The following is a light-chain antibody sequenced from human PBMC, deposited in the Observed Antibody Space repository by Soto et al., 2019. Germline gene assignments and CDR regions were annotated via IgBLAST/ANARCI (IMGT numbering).Light chain of an antibody. V-gene: IGKV2-28*01. CDR3: MQLLQTPRT. Sequence: DIVMTQSPLSLPVTPGEPASISCRSSQSLIHSNGYNYLAWFLQKAGQSPQLLIYLGSSRAAGVPARFSGSGSGTDFTLKISRVEAEDVGVYYCMQLLQTPRTFGGGNKVEIE. CDR1: QSLIHSNGYNY. J-gene: IGKJ4*01. CDR2: LGS.